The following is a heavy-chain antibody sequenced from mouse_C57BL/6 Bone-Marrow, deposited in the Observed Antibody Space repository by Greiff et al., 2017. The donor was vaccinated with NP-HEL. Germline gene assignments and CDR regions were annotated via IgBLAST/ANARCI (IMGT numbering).Heavy chain of an antibody. V-gene: IGHV1-64*01. Sequence: QVQLQQPGAELVKPGASVKLSCKASGYTFTSYWMHWVKQRPGQGLEWIGMIHPNSGSTNYNTKFKSKATLTVDKSSSTAYMQLSSLTSEDSAVYYCARNYYYGSSGDYWGQGTTLTVSS. J-gene: IGHJ2*01. CDR2: IHPNSGST. CDR3: ARNYYYGSSGDY. D-gene: IGHD1-1*01. CDR1: GYTFTSYW.